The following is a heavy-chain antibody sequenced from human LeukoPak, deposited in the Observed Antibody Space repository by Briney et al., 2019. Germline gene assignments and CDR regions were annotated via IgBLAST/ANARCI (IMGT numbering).Heavy chain of an antibody. D-gene: IGHD6-19*01. V-gene: IGHV3-30-3*01. Sequence: GGSLRLSCAASGFTFSSYAMHWVRQAPGKGLEWVAVISYDGSNKYYADSVKGRFTISRDNSKNTLYLQMNSLRAEDTAVYYCARPTLDGIAVAGTWYYGMDVRGQGTTVTVSS. CDR2: ISYDGSNK. J-gene: IGHJ6*02. CDR1: GFTFSSYA. CDR3: ARPTLDGIAVAGTWYYGMDV.